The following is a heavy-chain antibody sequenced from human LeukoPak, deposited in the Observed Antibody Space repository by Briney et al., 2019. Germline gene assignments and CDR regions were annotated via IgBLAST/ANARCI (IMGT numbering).Heavy chain of an antibody. CDR1: GYTFTGYY. CDR2: INPSGGST. V-gene: IGHV1-46*01. CDR3: ARDPRIAVAGRRAFDI. Sequence: ASVKVSCKASGYTFTGYYMHWVRQAPGQGLEWMGIINPSGGSTSYAQKFQGRVTMTRDTSTSTVYMELSSLRSEDTAVYYCARDPRIAVAGRRAFDIWGQGTMVTVSS. D-gene: IGHD6-19*01. J-gene: IGHJ3*02.